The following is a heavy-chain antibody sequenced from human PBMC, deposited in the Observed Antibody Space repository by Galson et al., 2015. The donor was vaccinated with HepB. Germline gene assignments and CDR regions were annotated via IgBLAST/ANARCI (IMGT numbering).Heavy chain of an antibody. CDR2: IYHSGNS. CDR1: GGSISSGNW. V-gene: IGHV4-4*02. D-gene: IGHD3-10*01. J-gene: IGHJ6*03. Sequence: LSLTCAVSGGSISSGNWWSWVRQPPGKGLEWIGEIYHSGNSSYNPSLKSRVTISVDKSENQFSLRLNSVTAADTAVYYCARLEGYYFASGTYHDYNQYYMDVWGKGTTVTVSS. CDR3: ARLEGYYFASGTYHDYNQYYMDV.